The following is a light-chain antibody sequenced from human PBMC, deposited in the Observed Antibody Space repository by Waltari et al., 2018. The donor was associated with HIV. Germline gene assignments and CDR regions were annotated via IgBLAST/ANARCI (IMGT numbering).Light chain of an antibody. Sequence: QSALTQPASVSGSPGQSITISCTGTSSAVGNYNYFSWFQQPPDKAPTLILFDVKKRPSGVSSRFSGSKSAKTASLTISGLQPEDEGDYFCTSYTSSDTWVFGGGTKVTVL. CDR3: TSYTSSDTWV. CDR2: DVK. V-gene: IGLV2-14*03. CDR1: SSAVGNYNY. J-gene: IGLJ3*02.